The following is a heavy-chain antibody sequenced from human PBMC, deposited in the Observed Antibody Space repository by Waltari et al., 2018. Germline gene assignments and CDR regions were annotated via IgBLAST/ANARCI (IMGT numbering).Heavy chain of an antibody. CDR2: INPKSGGT. CDR3: ARRSCTGECSAPYVY. J-gene: IGHJ4*02. Sequence: QVQLVQSGAEVTKPGASVKVSCKPAGYTFSDYHITWVRQAPGQGLEWMGWINPKSGGTYDAQTFQGWVTMTRDTSTSTVYMELSSLKSDDTAVYYCARRSCTGECSAPYVYWGQGSLVTVSS. V-gene: IGHV1-2*04. CDR1: GYTFSDYH. D-gene: IGHD2-8*02.